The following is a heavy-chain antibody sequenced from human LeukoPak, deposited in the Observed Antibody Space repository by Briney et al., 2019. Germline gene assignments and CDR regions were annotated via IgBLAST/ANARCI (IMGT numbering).Heavy chain of an antibody. V-gene: IGHV3-7*03. CDR1: GFTFSSYW. Sequence: GGSLRLSCAASGFTFSSYWMSWVRQAPGKGLEWVANIKQDGSEKYYVDSVKGRFTISRDNAKNSLYLQMNSLRAEDTALYHCARVAAAGTAYYYYYMDVWGKGTTVTISS. J-gene: IGHJ6*03. D-gene: IGHD6-13*01. CDR3: ARVAAAGTAYYYYYMDV. CDR2: IKQDGSEK.